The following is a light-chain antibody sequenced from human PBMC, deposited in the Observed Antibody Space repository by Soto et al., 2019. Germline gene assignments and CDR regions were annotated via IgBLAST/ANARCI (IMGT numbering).Light chain of an antibody. J-gene: IGKJ1*01. CDR2: DAS. CDR3: QQYNTYSTT. Sequence: DFQIIKSPPALAGSVGDTFTCACRASQSISRWLAWYQQKPGRAPKILISDASSSESGDPSRFSGSGSGTEFTLTISSLQPDHFPTYYCQQYNTYSTTLGRGIKVDIK. V-gene: IGKV1-5*01. CDR1: QSISRW.